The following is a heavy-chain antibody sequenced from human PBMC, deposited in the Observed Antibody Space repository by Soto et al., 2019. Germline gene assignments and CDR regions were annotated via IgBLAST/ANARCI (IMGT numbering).Heavy chain of an antibody. Sequence: QVQLQQWGAGLLKPSETLSLTCAVYGGSFSGYYWSWIRQPPGKGLEWIGEINHSGSTNYNPSLKSRVTISVDTSKNQCSLKLSSVTAADTAVYYCARRLKYQLLPFDYWGQGTLVTVSS. J-gene: IGHJ4*02. CDR3: ARRLKYQLLPFDY. V-gene: IGHV4-34*01. CDR1: GGSFSGYY. D-gene: IGHD2-2*01. CDR2: INHSGST.